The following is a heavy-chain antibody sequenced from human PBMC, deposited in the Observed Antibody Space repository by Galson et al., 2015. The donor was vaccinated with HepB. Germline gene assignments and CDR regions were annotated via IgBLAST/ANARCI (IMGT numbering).Heavy chain of an antibody. V-gene: IGHV2-70*04. J-gene: IGHJ4*02. CDR2: IDWDDDK. CDR1: GFSLSTSGTR. D-gene: IGHD3-10*02. CDR3: VSWSGLMFAFDY. Sequence: PALVKPTQTLTLTCTFSGFSLSTSGTRVSWIRQAPGKALEWLARIDWDDDKFYSSSLKARLTISKDTSKDQVVLKMTNMDPVDTATYYCVSWSGLMFAFDYWGQGAQVTVSS.